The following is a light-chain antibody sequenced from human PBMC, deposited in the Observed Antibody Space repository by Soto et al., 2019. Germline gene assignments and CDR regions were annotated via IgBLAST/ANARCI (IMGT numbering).Light chain of an antibody. CDR2: DIT. CDR1: SSDVGAYIF. CDR3: VSFTTSKSYV. J-gene: IGLJ1*01. Sequence: QSALTQPSSVSGSPGQSITISCTGTSSDVGAYIFVSWYQQYPGKAPKLMIYDITNRPSGASNRFSGSKAGNTASLTISGLQAEDEADYYCVSFTTSKSYVFGTGTKVTVL. V-gene: IGLV2-14*01.